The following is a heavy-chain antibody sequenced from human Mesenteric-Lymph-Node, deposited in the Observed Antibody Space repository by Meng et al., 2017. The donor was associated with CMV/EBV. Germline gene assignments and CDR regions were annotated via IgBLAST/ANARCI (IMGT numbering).Heavy chain of an antibody. CDR2: ISYSGST. V-gene: IGHV4-4*01. Sequence: LTCAVSADSISRNLWWSWVRQPPGKGLEWIGEISYSGSTKYNPSLQSRVTISSDTTNNRFSLRLNSVTAADTGVYFCARSPGFWSLDYWGRGTLVTVSS. D-gene: IGHD2-8*02. J-gene: IGHJ4*02. CDR3: ARSPGFWSLDY. CDR1: ADSISRNLW.